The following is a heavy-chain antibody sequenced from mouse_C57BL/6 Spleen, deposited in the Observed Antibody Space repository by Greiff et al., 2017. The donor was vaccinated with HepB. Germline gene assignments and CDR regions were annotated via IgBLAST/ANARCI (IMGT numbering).Heavy chain of an antibody. V-gene: IGHV5-4*01. CDR2: ISDGGSYT. CDR3: AGEFDAMDY. J-gene: IGHJ4*01. CDR1: GFTFSSYA. Sequence: DVMLVESGGGLVKPGGSLKLSCAASGFTFSSYAMSWVRQTPEKRLEWVATISDGGSYTYYPDNVKGRFTISRDNAKNNLYLQMSHLNSEDTAVYYCAGEFDAMDYWGQGTSVTVSS.